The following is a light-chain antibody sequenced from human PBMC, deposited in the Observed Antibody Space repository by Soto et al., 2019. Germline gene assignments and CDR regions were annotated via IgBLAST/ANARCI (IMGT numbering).Light chain of an antibody. CDR1: QSISTC. J-gene: IGKJ4*01. CDR3: QQLKSYPLT. Sequence: MLMTHSPSSLSASVGYRSTISFRSSQSISTCLNWYQQKLGKAPKFLIYAAPSLESGAPSRFSGSGSGTEFALTISSLQPEDSATYYCQQLKSYPLTFGGGTKVDIK. V-gene: IGKV1-39*01. CDR2: AAP.